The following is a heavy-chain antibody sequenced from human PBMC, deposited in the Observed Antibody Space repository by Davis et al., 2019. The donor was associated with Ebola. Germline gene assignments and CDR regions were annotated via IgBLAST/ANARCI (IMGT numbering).Heavy chain of an antibody. V-gene: IGHV3-53*01. J-gene: IGHJ4*02. Sequence: GESLKISCAASGFTVSSKFMSWVRQAPGKGLEWVSTIFSDTYYADSVKGRFTISRDNAKNSLYLQMNSLRAEDTAVYYCAREGILGLFDYWGQGTLVTVSS. D-gene: IGHD7-27*01. CDR1: GFTVSSKF. CDR3: AREGILGLFDY. CDR2: IFSDT.